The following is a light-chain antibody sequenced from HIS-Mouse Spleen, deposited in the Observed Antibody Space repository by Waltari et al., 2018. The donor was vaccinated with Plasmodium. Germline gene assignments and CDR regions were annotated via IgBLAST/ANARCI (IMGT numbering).Light chain of an antibody. CDR3: YSTDSSGNHRV. CDR1: ALPKKY. CDR2: EDS. V-gene: IGLV3-10*01. J-gene: IGLJ3*02. Sequence: SYELTQPPSVSVSPGQTARITCSGDALPKKYAYWYQQKSGQAPVLVIYEDSKRPSGIPGRCSGSSSGTMATLTFSGAQVEDEADYYCYSTDSSGNHRVFGGGTKLTVL.